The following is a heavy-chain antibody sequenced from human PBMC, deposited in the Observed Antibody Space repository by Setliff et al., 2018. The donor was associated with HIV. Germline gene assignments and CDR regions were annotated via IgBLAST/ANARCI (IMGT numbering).Heavy chain of an antibody. V-gene: IGHV3-15*01. D-gene: IGHD3-22*01. CDR3: ARGALGYYDSSGYYYVDWYFDF. CDR1: GFTFSNAW. Sequence: GGSLRLSCAASGFTFSNAWMSWVRQAPGKGLEWVGRIKSKTDGGTTDFAAPVKGRFTISRDDSKNTLYLQVNSLKTEDTAVYYCARGALGYYDSSGYYYVDWYFDFWGRGTLVTVSS. J-gene: IGHJ2*01. CDR2: IKSKTDGGTT.